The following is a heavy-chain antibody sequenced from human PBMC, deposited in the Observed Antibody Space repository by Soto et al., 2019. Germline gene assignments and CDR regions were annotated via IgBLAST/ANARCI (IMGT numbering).Heavy chain of an antibody. CDR3: ARESYCSSTSCYEYCQH. CDR2: ISAYNGNT. Sequence: ASVKVSCKASGYTFTSYGISWVRQAPGQGLEWMGWISAYNGNTNYAQKLQGRVTMTTDTSTSTAYMELRSLRSDDTAVYYCARESYCSSTSCYEYCQHWGQGTLVTVSS. CDR1: GYTFTSYG. V-gene: IGHV1-18*01. J-gene: IGHJ1*01. D-gene: IGHD2-2*01.